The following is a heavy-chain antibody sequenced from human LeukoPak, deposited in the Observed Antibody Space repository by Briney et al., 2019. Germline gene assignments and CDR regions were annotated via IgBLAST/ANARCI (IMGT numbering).Heavy chain of an antibody. CDR3: ARSQFDY. J-gene: IGHJ4*02. CDR1: GFAFSSYW. V-gene: IGHV3-74*01. Sequence: GGSLRLSCAASGFAFSSYWMLWVRQAPGKGLVWVSRISGDGTTTTYADSVKGRFTISRDNAKNILYLQMNSLRAEDTAIYYCARSQFDYWGQGTLVTVSS. CDR2: ISGDGTTT.